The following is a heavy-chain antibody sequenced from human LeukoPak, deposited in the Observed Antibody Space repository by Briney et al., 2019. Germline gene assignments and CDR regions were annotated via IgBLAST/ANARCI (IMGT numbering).Heavy chain of an antibody. CDR2: VYSSRGT. CDR1: GGSVGSYY. CDR3: ARLVQNWFDP. V-gene: IGHV4-59*08. J-gene: IGHJ5*02. Sequence: SETLSLTCTVSGGSVGSYYWSWIRQPPGKGLEWIGYVYSSRGTNYNPSLKSRVTISLDTSKNDFSLKLSYVTAADTAVYYCARLVQNWFDPWGQGTLVTVSS.